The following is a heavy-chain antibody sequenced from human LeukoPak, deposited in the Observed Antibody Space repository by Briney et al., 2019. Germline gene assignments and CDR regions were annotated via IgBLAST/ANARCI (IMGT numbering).Heavy chain of an antibody. CDR2: IIPIFGTA. J-gene: IGHJ5*02. CDR1: GGTFSSYA. Sequence: SVTVSCKASGGTFSSYAISWVRQAPAQGLEWMGGIIPIFGTANYAQKFQGRVTINEDESTSTAYMELSSLRSEDTAVYYCAREDSSSWYDIFNWFDPWGQGTLVTVSS. D-gene: IGHD6-13*01. CDR3: AREDSSSWYDIFNWFDP. V-gene: IGHV1-69*13.